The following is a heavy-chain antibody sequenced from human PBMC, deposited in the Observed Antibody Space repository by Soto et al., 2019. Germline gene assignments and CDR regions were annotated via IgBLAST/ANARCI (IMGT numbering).Heavy chain of an antibody. J-gene: IGHJ4*02. CDR2: VNPNNGNT. D-gene: IGHD3-16*01. CDR3: ASVLSVFNGLGYY. V-gene: IGHV1-8*01. CDR1: GYTFTNYD. Sequence: QVQLVQSGAEVKKPGASVKVSCKASGYTFTNYDLNWVRQATGQGLEWMRWVNPNNGNTGYAQKLQGRVTMTRNTSISTAYLELGWLTSEDTAVYCCASVLSVFNGLGYYWGQGTLVTVSS.